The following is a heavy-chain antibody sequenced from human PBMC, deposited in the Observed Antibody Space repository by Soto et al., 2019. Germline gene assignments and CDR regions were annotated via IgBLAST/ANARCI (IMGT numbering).Heavy chain of an antibody. V-gene: IGHV4-39*01. CDR3: ARRVPHYYDSSGYGYYFDY. CDR2: IYYSGST. J-gene: IGHJ4*02. D-gene: IGHD3-22*01. Sequence: SETLSLTCTVSGGSISSSSYYWGWIRQLPGKGLEWIGSIYYSGSTYYNPSLKSRVTISVDTSKNQFSLKLSSVTAADTAVYYCARRVPHYYDSSGYGYYFDYWGQGTLVTVS. CDR1: GGSISSSSYY.